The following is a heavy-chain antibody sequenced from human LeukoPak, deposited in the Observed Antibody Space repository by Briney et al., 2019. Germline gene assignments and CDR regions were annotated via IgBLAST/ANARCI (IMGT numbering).Heavy chain of an antibody. CDR3: AREDSSSCLDI. CDR2: IWYDGSNT. J-gene: IGHJ3*02. V-gene: IGHV3-33*01. D-gene: IGHD6-13*01. CDR1: GFTFSSYG. Sequence: GGSLRLSCAASGFTFSSYGMHWVRQAPGKGLGWVAVIWYDGSNTYYADSVKGRFTISRDNSKNTLYLQMNSLRAEDTAVYYCAREDSSSCLDIWGQGTMVTVSS.